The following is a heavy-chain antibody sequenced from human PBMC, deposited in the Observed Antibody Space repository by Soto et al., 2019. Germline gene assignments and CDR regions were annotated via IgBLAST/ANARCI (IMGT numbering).Heavy chain of an antibody. D-gene: IGHD5-12*01. CDR3: ARDRYRYSAYDLGDY. CDR1: GYTFTTYF. CDR2: VDPSGVHT. Sequence: QVQLVQSGADVRRPGASVKVSCMASGYTFTTYFVHWVRQAPGQGLEWMGVVDPSGVHTKYAEKFQGRVAMTGDTSTSTFYMELSSLRSDDTAVYYCARDRYRYSAYDLGDYWGQGSLVTVSS. V-gene: IGHV1-46*01. J-gene: IGHJ4*02.